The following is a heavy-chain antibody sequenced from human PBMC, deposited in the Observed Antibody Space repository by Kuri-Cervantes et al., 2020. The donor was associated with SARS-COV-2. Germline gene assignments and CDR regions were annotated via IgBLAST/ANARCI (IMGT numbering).Heavy chain of an antibody. CDR2: INTDGSST. CDR3: ARQGQVPRVALDI. Sequence: GESLKISCAASGFTFSDYYMSWIRQVPGKGLVWVSSINTDGSSTNYADSVKGRFTISRDNAKNTLYLRMSNLRAEDTAVYYCARQGQVPRVALDIWGQGTMVTVSS. CDR1: GFTFSDYY. J-gene: IGHJ3*02. V-gene: IGHV3-74*01. D-gene: IGHD6-19*01.